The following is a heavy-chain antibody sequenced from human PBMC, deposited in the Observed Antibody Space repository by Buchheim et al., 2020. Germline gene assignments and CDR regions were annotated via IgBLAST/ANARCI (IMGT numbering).Heavy chain of an antibody. D-gene: IGHD3-22*01. CDR3: AREALVYESSGYYVDY. J-gene: IGHJ4*02. V-gene: IGHV3-7*01. CDR2: IWQAGREK. Sequence: EVQLVESGGGLVKPGGSLRLSCAASGFTFSSYSMNWVRQAPGKGLEWVANIWQAGREKYYVDSVKGRFTISRDNAKNSLYLQMNSLRAEDTAVYYCAREALVYESSGYYVDYWGQGSL. CDR1: GFTFSSYS.